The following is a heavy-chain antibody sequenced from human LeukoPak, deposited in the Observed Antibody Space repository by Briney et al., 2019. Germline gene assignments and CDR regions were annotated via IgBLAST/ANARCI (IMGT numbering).Heavy chain of an antibody. CDR2: IYPDGKT. Sequence: GGSLRLSRVASGFTVSSNHMNWVRQAPGKGLDWVSLIYPDGKTYYADSVKGRFNISRDISKNTVFLQMSSLRAEDTAVYYCARAVFGYSSSWYFDEWGQGTLVTVSA. CDR1: GFTVSSNH. CDR3: ARAVFGYSSSWYFDE. D-gene: IGHD6-13*01. V-gene: IGHV3-53*01. J-gene: IGHJ4*02.